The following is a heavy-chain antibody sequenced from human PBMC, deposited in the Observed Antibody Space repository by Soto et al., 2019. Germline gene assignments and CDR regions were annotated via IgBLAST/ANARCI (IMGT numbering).Heavy chain of an antibody. D-gene: IGHD4-17*01. J-gene: IGHJ6*03. Sequence: GGSLRLSCAASGFTFSDYYMSWIRQAPGKGLEGVSYISSSGSTIYYADSVKGRFTISRDNAKNSLYLQMNRLRAEETAVYYCVSQGPLSPDDLDDYGDYPSYYYMDVWGKGTTVTVSS. CDR2: ISSSGSTI. CDR3: VSQGPLSPDDLDDYGDYPSYYYMDV. V-gene: IGHV3-11*01. CDR1: GFTFSDYY.